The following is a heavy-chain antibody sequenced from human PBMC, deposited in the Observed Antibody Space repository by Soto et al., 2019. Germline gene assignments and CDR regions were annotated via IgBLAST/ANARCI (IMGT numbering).Heavy chain of an antibody. D-gene: IGHD5-12*01. CDR3: ARFIVATTSDAFDI. J-gene: IGHJ3*02. CDR2: MNPNSGNT. Sequence: ASVKVSCKASGYTFTSYDTNWVRQATGQGLEWMGWMNPNSGNTGYAQKFQGRVTMTRNTSTSTAYMELSSLRSEDTAVYYCARFIVATTSDAFDIWGQGTMVTVSS. V-gene: IGHV1-8*01. CDR1: GYTFTSYD.